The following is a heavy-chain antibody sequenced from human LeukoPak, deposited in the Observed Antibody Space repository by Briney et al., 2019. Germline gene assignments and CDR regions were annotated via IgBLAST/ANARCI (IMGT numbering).Heavy chain of an antibody. CDR1: GYSFTDYW. CDR2: IYPADSDT. J-gene: IGHJ4*02. CDR3: ARQHYYDNSGFEY. D-gene: IGHD3-22*01. Sequence: GESLKISCQGSGYSFTDYWIAWVRQKPGKGLEWMGFIYPADSDTRYNPSFQGQVTVSADKSISAAYLHWSSLQASDSGIYYCARQHYYDNSGFEYWGQGTQVTVSS. V-gene: IGHV5-51*01.